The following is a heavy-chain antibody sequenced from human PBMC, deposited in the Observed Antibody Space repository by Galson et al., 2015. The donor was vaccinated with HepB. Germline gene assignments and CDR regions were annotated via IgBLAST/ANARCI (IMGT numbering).Heavy chain of an antibody. CDR2: ISAYNGNT. CDR1: GYTFTSYG. D-gene: IGHD2-15*01. J-gene: IGHJ5*02. V-gene: IGHV1-18*04. Sequence: QSGAEVKKPGASVKVSCTASGYTFTSYGISWVRQAPGQGLEWMGWISAYNGNTNYAQKVQDRVTMTIHTSTSTAYMELRSLRSDDTAVYYCARGVVYCSGGTCPLNWFDPWGQGTLVTVSS. CDR3: ARGVVYCSGGTCPLNWFDP.